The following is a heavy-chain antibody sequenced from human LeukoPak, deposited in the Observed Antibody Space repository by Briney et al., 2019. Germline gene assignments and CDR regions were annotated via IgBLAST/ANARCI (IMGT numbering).Heavy chain of an antibody. CDR3: ARQGTYYDILTGPHYYFDY. Sequence: PSETLSLTCAVYGGSFSGYYWSWIRQPAGKGLEWIGRIYTSGSTNYNPSLKSRVTMAVDTSKNQFSLKLSSVTAADTAVYYCARQGTYYDILTGPHYYFDYWGQGTLVTVSS. CDR2: IYTSGST. J-gene: IGHJ4*02. V-gene: IGHV4-59*10. CDR1: GGSFSGYY. D-gene: IGHD3-9*01.